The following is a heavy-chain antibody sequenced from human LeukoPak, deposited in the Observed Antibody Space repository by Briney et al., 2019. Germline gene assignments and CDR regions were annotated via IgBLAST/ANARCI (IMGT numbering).Heavy chain of an antibody. CDR1: GGSISSGDYY. J-gene: IGHJ4*02. D-gene: IGHD6-13*01. Sequence: PSQTLSLTCTVSGGSISSGDYYWSWIRQPLGKGLEWIGYIYYSGSTYYNPSLKSRVTISVDTSKNQFSLKLSSVTAADTAVYYCARGGSSRFPFLDYWGQGTLVTVSS. V-gene: IGHV4-30-4*08. CDR3: ARGGSSRFPFLDY. CDR2: IYYSGST.